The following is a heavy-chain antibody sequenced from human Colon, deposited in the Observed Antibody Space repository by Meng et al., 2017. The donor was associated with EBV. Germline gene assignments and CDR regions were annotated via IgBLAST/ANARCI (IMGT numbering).Heavy chain of an antibody. CDR2: IYYSGST. CDR1: GGSISSGNHY. V-gene: IGHV4-31*03. D-gene: IGHD4-17*01. Sequence: QAQLQESGPGLVKPSQTLSLTCTVSGGSISSGNHYWSWIRQHPGKGLEYIGYIYYSGSTYYNPSLKSRVIISVDTSKNQFSLRLNSVTAADTAVYYCASLYGDSSVWYLDLWGRGTLVTVPS. CDR3: ASLYGDSSVWYLDL. J-gene: IGHJ2*01.